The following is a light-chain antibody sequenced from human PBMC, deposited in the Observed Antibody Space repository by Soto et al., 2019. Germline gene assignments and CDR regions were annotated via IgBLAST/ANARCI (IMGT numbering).Light chain of an antibody. V-gene: IGLV2-14*01. CDR1: SSDIGGFNY. Sequence: QSVLAQPPSASGSPGQSVTISCTGTSSDIGGFNYISWYQHHPHRAPKLLIYEVSYRPSGVSNRFSGSKSDNTASLTISGLQAEDEADYYCSSYTSSNTLEVFGIGTKVTVL. CDR3: SSYTSSNTLEV. J-gene: IGLJ1*01. CDR2: EVS.